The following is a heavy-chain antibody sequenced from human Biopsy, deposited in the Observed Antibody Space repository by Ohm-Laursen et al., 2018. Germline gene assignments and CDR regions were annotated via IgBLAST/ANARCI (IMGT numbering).Heavy chain of an antibody. CDR2: INHSGRT. Sequence: GTLSLTWAVYGESFNGYYWSRIRQTPGKGLEWIGEINHSGRTNYNPSLKSRVTISVDTSKNQFSLKVRSVTAADTAVYYCVRGVDYYDPYHYYALDVWGQGTTVTVSS. J-gene: IGHJ6*02. CDR1: GESFNGYY. D-gene: IGHD3-22*01. V-gene: IGHV4-34*01. CDR3: VRGVDYYDPYHYYALDV.